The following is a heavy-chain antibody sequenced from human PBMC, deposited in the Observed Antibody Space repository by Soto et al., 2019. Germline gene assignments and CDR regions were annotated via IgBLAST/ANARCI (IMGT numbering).Heavy chain of an antibody. CDR1: GGSISSYY. J-gene: IGHJ3*02. CDR3: ARRYGGAFDI. V-gene: IGHV4-59*08. Sequence: QVQLQESGPGLVKPSETLSLTCTVSGGSISSYYWSWIRQPPGKGLEWIGYIYYSGSTNYNPSLKGRVTISVDTSKNQFSRKLSSVTAADTAVDYCARRYGGAFDIWGQRTMVTVSS. CDR2: IYYSGST. D-gene: IGHD3-10*01.